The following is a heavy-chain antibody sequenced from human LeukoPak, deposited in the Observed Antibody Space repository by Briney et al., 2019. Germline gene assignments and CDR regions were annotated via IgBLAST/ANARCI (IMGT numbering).Heavy chain of an antibody. V-gene: IGHV3-30-3*01. CDR1: GFTVSSNY. D-gene: IGHD3-10*01. CDR3: ATKRVRGVIS. CDR2: ISYDGSNK. J-gene: IGHJ5*02. Sequence: PGGSLRLSCAASGFTVSSNYLSWVRQAPGKGLEWVAVISYDGSNKYYADSVKGRFTISRDISKNTLYLQMNSLRAEDTAVYYCATKRVRGVISWGQGTLVTVSS.